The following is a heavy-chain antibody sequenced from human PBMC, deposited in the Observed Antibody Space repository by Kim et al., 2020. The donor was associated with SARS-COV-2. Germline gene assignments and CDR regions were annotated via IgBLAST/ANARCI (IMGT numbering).Heavy chain of an antibody. Sequence: SETLSLTCTVSGGSISSYYWSWIRQPPGKGLEWIGYIYYSGSTNYNPSLKSRVTISVDTSKNQFSLKLSSVTAADTAVYYCAGGYYDSSASRHWYFDLWGRGTLVTVSS. V-gene: IGHV4-59*08. CDR3: AGGYYDSSASRHWYFDL. CDR2: IYYSGST. D-gene: IGHD3-22*01. J-gene: IGHJ2*01. CDR1: GGSISSYY.